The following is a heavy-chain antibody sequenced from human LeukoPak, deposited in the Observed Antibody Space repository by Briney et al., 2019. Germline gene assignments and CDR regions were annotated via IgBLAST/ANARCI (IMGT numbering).Heavy chain of an antibody. V-gene: IGHV3-30*04. CDR3: ARFYANEWELPH. CDR1: GFTFSSYA. D-gene: IGHD1-26*01. J-gene: IGHJ4*02. Sequence: GGSLRLSCAASGFTFSSYAMHWVRQAPGKGLEWVAVISYDGSNKHYADSVKGRFTISRDNSKNTLYLQMNSLRAEDTAVYYCARFYANEWELPHWGQGTLVTVSS. CDR2: ISYDGSNK.